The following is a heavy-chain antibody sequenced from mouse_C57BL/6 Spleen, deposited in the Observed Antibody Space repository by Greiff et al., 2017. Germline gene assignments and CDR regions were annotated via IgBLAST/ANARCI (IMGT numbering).Heavy chain of an antibody. CDR3: ARSRGYYGSSYWYFDV. D-gene: IGHD1-1*01. J-gene: IGHJ1*03. CDR1: GYTFTDYY. CDR2: INPNNGGT. V-gene: IGHV1-26*01. Sequence: EVQLQQSGPELVKPGASVKISCKASGYTFTDYYMNWVKQSHGKSLEWIGDINPNNGGTSYNQKFKGKATLTVDKSSSTAYMELRSLTSEDSAVYYCARSRGYYGSSYWYFDVWGTGTTVTVSS.